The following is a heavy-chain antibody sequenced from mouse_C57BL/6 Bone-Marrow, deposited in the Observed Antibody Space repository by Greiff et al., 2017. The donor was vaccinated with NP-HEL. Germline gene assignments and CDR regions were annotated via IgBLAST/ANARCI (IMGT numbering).Heavy chain of an antibody. D-gene: IGHD1-1*01. CDR3: ARKEGFVTTVVAGRYFDY. CDR2: IWSGGST. V-gene: IGHV2-2*01. CDR1: GFSLTSYG. J-gene: IGHJ2*01. Sequence: QVQLKQSGPGLVQPSQCLSITCTVSGFSLTSYGVHWVRQSPGKGLEWLGVIWSGGSTDYNAAFISRLSISKDNSKSQVFFKMNSLQADDTAIYYCARKEGFVTTVVAGRYFDYWGQGTTLTVSS.